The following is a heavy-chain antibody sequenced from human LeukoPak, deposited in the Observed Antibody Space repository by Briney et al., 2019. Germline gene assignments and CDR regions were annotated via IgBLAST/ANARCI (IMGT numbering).Heavy chain of an antibody. Sequence: GESLKISCKGSGYSFNTHWIGWVRQMPGKGLEWMGIIYPGDSDTRYSPSFQGQVTFSADKSISTAYLQWSSLKASDTAIYYCARELPGAFDIWGQGTMVTVSS. V-gene: IGHV5-51*01. CDR1: GYSFNTHW. CDR2: IYPGDSDT. D-gene: IGHD1-26*01. CDR3: ARELPGAFDI. J-gene: IGHJ3*02.